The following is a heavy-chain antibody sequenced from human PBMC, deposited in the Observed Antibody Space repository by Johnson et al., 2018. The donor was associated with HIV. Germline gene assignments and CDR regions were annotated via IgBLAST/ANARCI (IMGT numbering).Heavy chain of an antibody. CDR2: ISWDGGST. V-gene: IGHV3-43*01. CDR1: GFTFDDYT. CDR3: AKDASGSYSRAQSISDAFDI. J-gene: IGHJ3*02. D-gene: IGHD1-26*01. Sequence: VQLVESGGVVVQPGGSLRLSCAASGFTFDDYTMHWVRQAPGKGLEWVSLISWDGGSTYYADSVKGRFTISRDNSKNSLYLQITSLRTEDTALYYCAKDASGSYSRAQSISDAFDIWGQGTMVTVSS.